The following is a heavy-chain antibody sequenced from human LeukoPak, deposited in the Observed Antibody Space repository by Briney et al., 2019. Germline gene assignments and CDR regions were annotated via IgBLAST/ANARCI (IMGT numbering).Heavy chain of an antibody. CDR3: AKGGGHEVAALDY. CDR2: ISWNSGSI. J-gene: IGHJ4*02. Sequence: GGSLRLSCAASGFTFDDYAMHWVRQAPGKGLEWVSGISWNSGSIGYADSVKGRFTISRDNAKNSLYLQMNSLRAEDTALYYCAKGGGHEVAALDYWGQGTLVTVSS. CDR1: GFTFDDYA. V-gene: IGHV3-9*01. D-gene: IGHD6-19*01.